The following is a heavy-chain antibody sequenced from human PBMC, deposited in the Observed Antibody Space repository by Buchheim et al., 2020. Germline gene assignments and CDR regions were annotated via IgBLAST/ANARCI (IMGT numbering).Heavy chain of an antibody. J-gene: IGHJ4*02. CDR3: ARDKGRYYFDY. Sequence: QVQLVESGGGVVQPGRSLRLSCAVSGFTFRSYAMHWVRQAPGKGLEWVAVVSYGGSNTYHADSAKGRFTISRDHSKNTLYLQMNSLRGEDTAVYYCARDKGRYYFDYWGQGTL. V-gene: IGHV3-30*04. CDR1: GFTFRSYA. D-gene: IGHD1-26*01. CDR2: VSYGGSNT.